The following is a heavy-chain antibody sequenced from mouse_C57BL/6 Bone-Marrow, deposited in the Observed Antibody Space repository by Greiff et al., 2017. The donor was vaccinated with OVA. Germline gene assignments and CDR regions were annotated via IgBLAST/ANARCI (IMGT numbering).Heavy chain of an antibody. CDR3: ARHGAY. Sequence: EVHLVESGGGLVKPGGSLKLSCAASGFTFSSYTMSWVRQTPEKRLEWVATISGGGGNTYYPDSVTGRFTISRDNAKNTLYLQMSSLRAEDTALYYCARHGAYWGQGTLVTVSA. CDR1: GFTFSSYT. J-gene: IGHJ3*01. CDR2: ISGGGGNT. V-gene: IGHV5-9*01.